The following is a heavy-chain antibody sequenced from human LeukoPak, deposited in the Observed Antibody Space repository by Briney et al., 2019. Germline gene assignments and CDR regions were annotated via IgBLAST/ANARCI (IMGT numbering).Heavy chain of an antibody. CDR3: ARDPLLWFGESSRHFDS. CDR1: GGSFSGYY. Sequence: SETLSLTCAVYGGSFSGYYWSWIRQPPGKGLEWIGEINHSGSTNYNPSLKSRVTISVDTPKNQFSLKLSSVTAADTAIYYCARDPLLWFGESSRHFDSWGQGTLVTVSS. D-gene: IGHD3-10*01. V-gene: IGHV4-34*01. CDR2: INHSGST. J-gene: IGHJ4*02.